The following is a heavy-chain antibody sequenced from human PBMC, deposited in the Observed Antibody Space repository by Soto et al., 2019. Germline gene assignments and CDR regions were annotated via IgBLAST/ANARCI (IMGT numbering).Heavy chain of an antibody. J-gene: IGHJ5*02. D-gene: IGHD6-6*01. CDR1: VGSISSGDYY. CDR2: IYHSGST. CDR3: ARERPDGARLDP. V-gene: IGHV4-30-4*01. Sequence: QVQLQESGPGLVKPSQTLSLTCTVSVGSISSGDYYWSWIRQPPGKGLEWIGYIYHSGSTYYNPSLKSRVTISVNTSKHQFSLKLSSVTAADTAVYYCARERPDGARLDPWGQGTLVTVSS.